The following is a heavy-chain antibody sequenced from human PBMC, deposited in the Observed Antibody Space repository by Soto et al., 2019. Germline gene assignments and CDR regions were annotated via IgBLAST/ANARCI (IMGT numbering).Heavy chain of an antibody. D-gene: IGHD3-3*01. Sequence: PGGSLRLSCAASGLTFGSYGMHWVRQVLGKGLEWVGRIKSKTDGGTTDYAAPVKGRFTISRDDSKNTLYLQMNSVKTEDTGVYYCTTSLLRFLEWFPYWGQG. CDR1: GLTFGSYG. CDR2: IKSKTDGGTT. V-gene: IGHV3-15*01. J-gene: IGHJ4*02. CDR3: TTSLLRFLEWFPY.